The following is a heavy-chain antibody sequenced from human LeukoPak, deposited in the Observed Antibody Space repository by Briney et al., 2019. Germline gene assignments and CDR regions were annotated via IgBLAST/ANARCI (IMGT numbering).Heavy chain of an antibody. V-gene: IGHV3-9*01. CDR1: GFTFDDYA. CDR2: ISWNSGSI. CDR3: AKDLHYYDTSGYYSY. Sequence: GGSLRLSCAASGFTFDDYAMHWVRQAPGKGLEWVSGISWNSGSIGYADSVKGRFTISRDNSKNTQYLQMNSLRAEDTGVYYCAKDLHYYDTSGYYSYWGQGTLVTVSS. D-gene: IGHD3-22*01. J-gene: IGHJ4*02.